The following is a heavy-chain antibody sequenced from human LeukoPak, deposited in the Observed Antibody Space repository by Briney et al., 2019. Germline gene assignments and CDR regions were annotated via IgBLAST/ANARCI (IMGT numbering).Heavy chain of an antibody. J-gene: IGHJ6*03. CDR2: TRKRANSYTT. D-gene: IGHD6-13*01. Sequence: PGGSLRLSCAASGFTFSDHYVDWVRQAPGKGLEWVGRTRKRANSYTTEYAASVRGRFTISRDDSKNSLSLQMNSLKAEDTAVYYCARDKQYSNSYYGDSYYYYLDVWGKGTKVTVSS. V-gene: IGHV3-72*01. CDR3: ARDKQYSNSYYGDSYYYYLDV. CDR1: GFTFSDHY.